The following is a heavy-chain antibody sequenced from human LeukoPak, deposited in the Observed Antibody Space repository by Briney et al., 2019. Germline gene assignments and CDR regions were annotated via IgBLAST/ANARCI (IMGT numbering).Heavy chain of an antibody. Sequence: GGSLRLSCAASGFTFSDHYMDWVRQAPRKGLEWVGRTTNKANGYSTEYAASVKGRFTISRDDSKNSLYLQMNSLKTEDTAVYYCAKVQDCTNGVCYTGGGFDYWGQGTLVTVSS. CDR2: TTNKANGYST. V-gene: IGHV3-72*01. J-gene: IGHJ4*02. CDR3: AKVQDCTNGVCYTGGGFDY. D-gene: IGHD2-8*01. CDR1: GFTFSDHY.